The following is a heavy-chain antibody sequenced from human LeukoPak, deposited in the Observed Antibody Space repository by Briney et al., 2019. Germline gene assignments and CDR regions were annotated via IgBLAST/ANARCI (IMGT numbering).Heavy chain of an antibody. D-gene: IGHD5-18*01. CDR3: ARVRDTAMVTSYYMDV. J-gene: IGHJ6*03. Sequence: SSETLSLTCTVSGGSISSYYWSWIRQPAGKGLEWIGRIYTSGSTNYNPSLKSRVTMSVDTSKNQFSLKLSSVTAADTAVYYCARVRDTAMVTSYYMDVWGKGTTVTVSS. CDR2: IYTSGST. V-gene: IGHV4-4*07. CDR1: GGSISSYY.